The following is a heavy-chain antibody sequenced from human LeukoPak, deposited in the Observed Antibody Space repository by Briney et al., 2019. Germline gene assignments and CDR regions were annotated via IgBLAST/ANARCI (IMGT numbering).Heavy chain of an antibody. CDR1: GYSISSGYY. CDR2: IYHSGST. Sequence: SETLSLTCAVSGYSISSGYYWGWTRQPPGKGLEWIGSIYHSGSTYYNPSLKSRVTISVDTCKNQFSLKLSSVTAADTAVYYCARRATIYGDYVNDAFDIWGQGTMVTVSS. D-gene: IGHD4-17*01. V-gene: IGHV4-38-2*01. J-gene: IGHJ3*02. CDR3: ARRATIYGDYVNDAFDI.